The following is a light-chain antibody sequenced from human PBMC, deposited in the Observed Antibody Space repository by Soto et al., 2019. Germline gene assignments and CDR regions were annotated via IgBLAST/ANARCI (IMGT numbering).Light chain of an antibody. Sequence: EIVLTQSPATLSLSPGERATLSCRASQGVSSFLAWCQRKPGQAPRLLIYDAPNRATGIPARFSGSGPGTYFTITISSLEPEDFALYYCQHRSNWHGLTVGGGTIVEIK. CDR1: QGVSSF. V-gene: IGKV3D-11*01. J-gene: IGKJ4*01. CDR2: DAP. CDR3: QHRSNWHGLT.